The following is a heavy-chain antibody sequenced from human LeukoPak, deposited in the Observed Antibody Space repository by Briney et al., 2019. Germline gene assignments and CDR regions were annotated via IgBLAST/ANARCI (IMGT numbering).Heavy chain of an antibody. D-gene: IGHD2-2*01. CDR2: IYHSGST. Sequence: PSETLSLTCAVSGGSISSGGYSWSWIRQPPGKGLEWIGYIYHSGSTYYNPSLKSRVTISVDRSKNQFSLKLSSVTAADTAVYYCARGYCYNSNCYGNFDFWGQGTLVTVSS. V-gene: IGHV4-30-2*01. CDR1: GGSISSGGYS. CDR3: ARGYCYNSNCYGNFDF. J-gene: IGHJ4*02.